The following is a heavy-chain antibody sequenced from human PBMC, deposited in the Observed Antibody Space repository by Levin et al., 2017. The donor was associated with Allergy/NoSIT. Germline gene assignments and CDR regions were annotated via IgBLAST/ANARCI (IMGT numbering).Heavy chain of an antibody. CDR3: AAAPGYCTGGVCYVRHDFDY. D-gene: IGHD2-8*02. CDR2: IVVGSGNT. J-gene: IGHJ4*02. Sequence: SVKVSCKASGFTFTSSAVQWVRQARGQRLEWIGWIVVGSGNTNYAQKFQERVTITRDMSTSTAYMELSSLRSEDTAVYYCAAAPGYCTGGVCYVRHDFDYWGQGTLVTVSS. CDR1: GFTFTSSA. V-gene: IGHV1-58*01.